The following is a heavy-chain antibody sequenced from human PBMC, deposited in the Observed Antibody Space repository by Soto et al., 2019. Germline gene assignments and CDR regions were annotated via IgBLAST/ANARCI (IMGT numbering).Heavy chain of an antibody. CDR2: ISGSGGST. CDR1: GLTFSGYA. V-gene: IGHV3-23*01. D-gene: IGHD3-10*01. Sequence: HPGGSLRLSCAASGLTFSGYAMSWVRQAPGKGLEWVSAISGSGGSTYYADSVKGRFTISRDNSKNTLYLQMNSLRAEDTAVYYCAKDRSVFLRFLHLWGQGTPVTVSS. J-gene: IGHJ6*02. CDR3: AKDRSVFLRFLHL.